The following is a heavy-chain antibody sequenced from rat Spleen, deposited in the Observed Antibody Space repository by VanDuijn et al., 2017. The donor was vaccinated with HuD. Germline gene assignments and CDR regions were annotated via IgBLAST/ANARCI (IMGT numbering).Heavy chain of an antibody. J-gene: IGHJ3*01. D-gene: IGHD1-4*01. V-gene: IGHV2-15*01. CDR3: IRESLPGYNSHWFVY. Sequence: QVQLKESGPGLVQPSQTLSLTCTVSGFSLRSFGVSWVRQPPGKGLEWMGVIWSGGSTAHNSLLKSRLSISRDTSKSQVFLKMNSLQTEDTAIYFCIRESLPGYNSHWFVYWGQGTLVTVSS. CDR2: IWSGGST. CDR1: GFSLRSFG.